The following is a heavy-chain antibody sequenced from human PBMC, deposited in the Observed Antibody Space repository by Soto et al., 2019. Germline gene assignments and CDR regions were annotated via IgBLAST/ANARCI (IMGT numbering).Heavy chain of an antibody. CDR1: GGTFSSYA. J-gene: IGHJ4*02. V-gene: IGHV1-69*12. CDR3: VRVVAIPGYPDN. Sequence: QVQLVQSGAEVRQPASSVKVSCKTSGGTFSSYAISWVRQAPGQGLEWMGGIVPIVDTSTYAQKFQGRVTITADESTSTVYMELSSLRSDDTAVYYCVRVVAIPGYPDNWGQGTLATVYS. D-gene: IGHD5-12*01. CDR2: IVPIVDTS.